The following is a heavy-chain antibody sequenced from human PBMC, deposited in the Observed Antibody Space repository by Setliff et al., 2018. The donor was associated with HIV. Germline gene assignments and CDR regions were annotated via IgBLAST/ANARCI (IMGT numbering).Heavy chain of an antibody. CDR1: GGPISTDHN. V-gene: IGHV4-39*01. J-gene: IGHJ4*02. CDR3: ARHRQWHLLPDH. CDR2: IHEKGRT. D-gene: IGHD6-19*01. Sequence: SETLSLTCTVTGGPISTDHNWGWFRQPPGKGLEWIAGIHEKGRTYYNPSLKSRVTILMDTSNKQFSVRLRSVTAADTATYYCARHRQWHLLPDHWGQGVWVTVSS.